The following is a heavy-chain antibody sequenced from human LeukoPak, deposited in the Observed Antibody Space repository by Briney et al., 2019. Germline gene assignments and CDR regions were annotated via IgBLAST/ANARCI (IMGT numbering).Heavy chain of an antibody. CDR2: INPNSGGT. V-gene: IGHV1-2*02. J-gene: IGHJ4*02. D-gene: IGHD3-22*01. CDR1: GYTFTGYY. Sequence: ASVKVSCKASGYTFTGYYMHWVRQAPGQGLEWMGWINPNSGGTNYAQKFQGRVTTTRDTSISTAYMELSRLRSDDTAVYYCARSYYDSSGYYNYWGQGTLVTVSS. CDR3: ARSYYDSSGYYNY.